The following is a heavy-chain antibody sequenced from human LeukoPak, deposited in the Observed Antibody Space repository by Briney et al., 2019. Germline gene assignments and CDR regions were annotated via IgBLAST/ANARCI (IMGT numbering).Heavy chain of an antibody. CDR2: ISDSGGRT. Sequence: GGSLRLSCAASGFTFSSYGMHWVRQAPGKGLEWVSAISDSGGRTHYADSVKGRFTISRDNSKNTLYLQMNSLRAEDTAVYYCAKVRDYDVLTGPYYFDYWGQGTLVTVSS. CDR1: GFTFSSYG. D-gene: IGHD3-9*01. CDR3: AKVRDYDVLTGPYYFDY. J-gene: IGHJ4*02. V-gene: IGHV3-23*01.